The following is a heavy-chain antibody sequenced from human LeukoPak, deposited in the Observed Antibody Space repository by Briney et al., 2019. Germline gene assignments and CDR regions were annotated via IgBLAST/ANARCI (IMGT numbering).Heavy chain of an antibody. V-gene: IGHV3-7*01. CDR3: ARPDTAMADLIAFDI. J-gene: IGHJ3*02. CDR1: GFTFSSYW. Sequence: PGGSLRLSCAASGFTFSSYWMSWVRQAPGKGLEWVANIKQDGSEKYYVDSVKGRLTISRDNAKNSLYLQMNSLRAEDTAVYYCARPDTAMADLIAFDIWGQGTMVTVSS. D-gene: IGHD5-18*01. CDR2: IKQDGSEK.